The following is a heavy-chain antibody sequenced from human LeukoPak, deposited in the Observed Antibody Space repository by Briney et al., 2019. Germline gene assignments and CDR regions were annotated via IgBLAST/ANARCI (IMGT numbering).Heavy chain of an antibody. J-gene: IGHJ6*02. V-gene: IGHV3-23*01. CDR2: VSGSGSST. CDR3: AKAQRTIRQYFYDGMDV. Sequence: GGSLRLSCAASGFTVSSNHMSWVRQAPGKGLEWVSVVSGSGSSTYYADSVKGRFTISRDNSKNTLYLQMNSLRAEDTAVYFCAKAQRTIRQYFYDGMDVWGQGATVTVSS. D-gene: IGHD3-9*01. CDR1: GFTVSSNH.